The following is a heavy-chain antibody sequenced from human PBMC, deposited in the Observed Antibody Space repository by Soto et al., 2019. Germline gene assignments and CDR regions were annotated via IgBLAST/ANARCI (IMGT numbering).Heavy chain of an antibody. CDR3: ARREKGTILGYYFDN. D-gene: IGHD1-1*01. Sequence: PSETLSLTCTVSGGSISSSSYYWGWIRQPPGKGLEWIGSIYYSGSTYYNPSLKSRVTISVDTSKNQFSLKLSSVTAADPAVYYGARREKGTILGYYFDNGGQGTVVTVS. V-gene: IGHV4-39*01. J-gene: IGHJ4*02. CDR1: GGSISSSSYY. CDR2: IYYSGST.